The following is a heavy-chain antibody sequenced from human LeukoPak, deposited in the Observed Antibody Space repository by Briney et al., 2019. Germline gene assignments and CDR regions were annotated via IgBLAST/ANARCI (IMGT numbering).Heavy chain of an antibody. V-gene: IGHV3-23*01. Sequence: PGGSLRLSCAASGFTFSSYAMSWVRQAPGKGLEWVSGIVGSSGSTNYADSVKGRFTGFRDNSKNTLYLQMNSLRVDDTAVYYCAKQAGSYSYDGVEFWGQGTTVTVSS. CDR3: AKQAGSYSYDGVEF. CDR1: GFTFSSYA. J-gene: IGHJ6*02. CDR2: IVGSSGST. D-gene: IGHD6-19*01.